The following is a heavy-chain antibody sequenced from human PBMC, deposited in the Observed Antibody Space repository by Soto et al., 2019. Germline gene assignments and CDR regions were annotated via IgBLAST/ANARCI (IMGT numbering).Heavy chain of an antibody. Sequence: EVQLLESGGGLVQPGGSLRLSCAASGFTFSSYAMSWVRQAPGKGLEWVSAISGSGGSTYYADSVKGRFTISRDNSKNTLYLQMNSLRAEDTAVYYCAKDPRGTTTWGSYRHDAFDIWGQGTMVTVSS. CDR3: AKDPRGTTTWGSYRHDAFDI. V-gene: IGHV3-23*01. D-gene: IGHD3-16*02. CDR1: GFTFSSYA. J-gene: IGHJ3*02. CDR2: ISGSGGST.